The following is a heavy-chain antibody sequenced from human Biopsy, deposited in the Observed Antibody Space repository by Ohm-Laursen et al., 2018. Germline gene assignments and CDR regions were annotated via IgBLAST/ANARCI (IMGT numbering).Heavy chain of an antibody. Sequence: TLSLTCTVTDGSISNIINYWGWIRQPLGKGLEWLGSIYHTGITDYNPSLKSRFTISVDTSNNQFSLKLSSLSAADTAVYYCARHSFGSGRDFWGQGTLVTVSS. CDR2: IYHTGIT. CDR1: DGSISNIINY. CDR3: ARHSFGSGRDF. V-gene: IGHV4-39*01. J-gene: IGHJ4*02. D-gene: IGHD3-10*01.